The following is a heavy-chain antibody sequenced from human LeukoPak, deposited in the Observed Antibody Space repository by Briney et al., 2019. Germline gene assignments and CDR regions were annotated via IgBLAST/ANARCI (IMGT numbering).Heavy chain of an antibody. Sequence: SETLSLTCDVFGGSFTDYFWTWIRQSPGKGLEWIGEINDYTGNTNYNPSLNSRVSISLEKSKNQFSLELSSVTAADTAVYYCARDRPLYCSSTSCSVFDPWGQGTLVTVSS. D-gene: IGHD2-2*01. CDR1: GGSFTDYF. J-gene: IGHJ5*02. V-gene: IGHV4-34*01. CDR2: INDYTGNT. CDR3: ARDRPLYCSSTSCSVFDP.